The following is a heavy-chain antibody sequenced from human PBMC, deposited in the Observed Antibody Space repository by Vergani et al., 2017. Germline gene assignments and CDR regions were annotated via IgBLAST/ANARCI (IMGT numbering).Heavy chain of an antibody. Sequence: EVQLLESGGGLVQPGGSLRLSCAASGFTFSSYAMSWVRQAPGKGLELVSAISGSGGSTYYADSVKGRFTISRDNSKNTLYLQMNSLRAEDTAVYYCARATVRRYSGRQGADLDYWGQGTLVTVSS. D-gene: IGHD1-26*01. CDR3: ARATVRRYSGRQGADLDY. J-gene: IGHJ4*02. CDR1: GFTFSSYA. CDR2: ISGSGGST. V-gene: IGHV3-23*01.